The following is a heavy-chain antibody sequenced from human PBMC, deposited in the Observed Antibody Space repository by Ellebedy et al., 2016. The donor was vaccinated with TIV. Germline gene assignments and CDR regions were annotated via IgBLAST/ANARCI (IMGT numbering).Heavy chain of an antibody. J-gene: IGHJ5*02. Sequence: SETLSLXCTVSGGSISSYYWSWIRQPPGKGLEWIGYIYYSGSTNYNPSLKSRVTISVDTSKNQFSLKLSSVTAADTAVYYCARVIVVVPAAPRAGWFDPWGQGTLVTVSS. D-gene: IGHD2-2*01. CDR1: GGSISSYY. CDR2: IYYSGST. V-gene: IGHV4-59*01. CDR3: ARVIVVVPAAPRAGWFDP.